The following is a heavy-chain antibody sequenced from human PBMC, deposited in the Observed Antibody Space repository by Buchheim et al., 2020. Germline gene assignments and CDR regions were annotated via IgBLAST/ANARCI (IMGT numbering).Heavy chain of an antibody. V-gene: IGHV3-11*04. D-gene: IGHD3/OR15-3a*01. CDR1: GFIFGDYF. Sequence: QVQLVESGGGLVKPGGSLRLSCAASGFIFGDYFMSWVRQAPGKGPEWLSYISSSGTAMSYADSVKGRFTISRDNAKNSLYLQMNSLRAEDTAVYYCARGSRTGHEDYWGQGTL. CDR2: ISSSGTAM. CDR3: ARGSRTGHEDY. J-gene: IGHJ4*02.